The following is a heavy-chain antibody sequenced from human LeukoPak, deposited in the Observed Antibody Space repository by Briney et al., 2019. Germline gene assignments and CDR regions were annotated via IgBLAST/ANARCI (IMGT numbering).Heavy chain of an antibody. CDR1: GFTFSSYS. CDR2: ISSSSSYI. J-gene: IGHJ5*02. V-gene: IGHV3-21*01. D-gene: IGHD6-13*01. CDR3: ARDSGYSSSWYEWFDP. Sequence: GGSLRLSCAASGFTFSSYSMNWVRQAPGKGLEWVSSISSSSSYIYYADSVKGRFTISRDNAKNSLYLQMNSLRAEGTVVYYCARDSGYSSSWYEWFDPWGQGTLVTVSS.